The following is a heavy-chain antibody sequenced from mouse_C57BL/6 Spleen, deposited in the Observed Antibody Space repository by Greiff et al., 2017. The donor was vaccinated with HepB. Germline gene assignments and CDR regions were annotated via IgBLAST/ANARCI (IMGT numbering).Heavy chain of an antibody. CDR1: GYTFTSYW. Sequence: QVQLQQPGAELVRPGSSVKLSCKASGYTFTSYWMDWVKQRPGQGLEWIGNIYPSDSETHYNQKFKDKATLTVDKSSSTAYMQLSSLTSEDSAVYYCARDYGSSPYAMDYWGQGTSVTVSS. D-gene: IGHD1-1*01. J-gene: IGHJ4*01. CDR2: IYPSDSET. V-gene: IGHV1-61*01. CDR3: ARDYGSSPYAMDY.